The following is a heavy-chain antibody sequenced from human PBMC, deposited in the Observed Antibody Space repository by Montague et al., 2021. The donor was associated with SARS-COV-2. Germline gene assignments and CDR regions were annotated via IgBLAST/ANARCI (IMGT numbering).Heavy chain of an antibody. CDR3: AEDMRGGSPRYFDF. CDR1: EFAFRNYA. Sequence: SLRLSCAASEFAFRNYAMSWVRQAPGKGLEWVSCISGSADNTYHADSVKGRFTISRDNSKNTLYLQMNSLRAEDTALYYCAEDMRGGSPRYFDFWGQGALVTVSS. D-gene: IGHD2-15*01. V-gene: IGHV3-23*01. J-gene: IGHJ4*02. CDR2: ISGSADNT.